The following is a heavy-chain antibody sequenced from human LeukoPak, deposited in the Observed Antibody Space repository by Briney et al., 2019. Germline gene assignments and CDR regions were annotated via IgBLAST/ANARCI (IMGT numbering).Heavy chain of an antibody. V-gene: IGHV3-48*03. J-gene: IGHJ4*02. Sequence: PGGSLRLSCAASGFTFSSYEMNWVRQAPGKGPEWVSYISSSGSTIYSADSVKGRFTISRDNAKNSLYLQMNSLRAEDTAVYYCARDGSGWYDYWGQGILVTVSS. CDR3: ARDGSGWYDY. D-gene: IGHD6-19*01. CDR2: ISSSGSTI. CDR1: GFTFSSYE.